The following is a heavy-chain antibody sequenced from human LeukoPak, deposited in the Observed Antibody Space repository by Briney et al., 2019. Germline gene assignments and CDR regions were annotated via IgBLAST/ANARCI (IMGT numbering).Heavy chain of an antibody. CDR3: ARVSPTTNKLAY. CDR1: GYTFTSYA. V-gene: IGHV1-3*01. CDR2: INAGNGNT. Sequence: ASVKVSCKVSGYTFTSYAMHWVRQAPGQRLEWMGWINAGNGNTKYSQKFQGRVTITRDTSASTAYMELSSLRSEDTAVYYCARVSPTTNKLAYWGQGTLVTVSS. D-gene: IGHD5-12*01. J-gene: IGHJ4*02.